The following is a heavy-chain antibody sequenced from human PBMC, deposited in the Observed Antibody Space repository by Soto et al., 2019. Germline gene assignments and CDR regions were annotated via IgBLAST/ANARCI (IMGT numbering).Heavy chain of an antibody. J-gene: IGHJ4*02. V-gene: IGHV1-3*05. CDR3: ARDDFWSGYAFDY. D-gene: IGHD3-3*01. CDR1: GYTFTSYA. Sequence: QVQLVQSGAEEKKPGASVKVSCEASGYTFTSYAMHWVRQAPGQRLEWMGWINAGNGNTKYSQKFQGRVTITRDTSASTAYMELSSLRSEDTAVYYCARDDFWSGYAFDYWGQGTLVTVSS. CDR2: INAGNGNT.